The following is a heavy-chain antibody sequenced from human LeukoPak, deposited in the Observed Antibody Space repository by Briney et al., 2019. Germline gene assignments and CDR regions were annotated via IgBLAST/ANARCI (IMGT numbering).Heavy chain of an antibody. V-gene: IGHV3-23*01. J-gene: IGHJ4*02. Sequence: PGGSLRLSCAASGFTFSSYVMNWVRQAGKGLEWVSAISDNGGSTYYADSLKGRFTISRDNSKNTLYLQMNSLRAEDTAVYYCAKGKGTSAASFDYWGQGTRVTVSS. D-gene: IGHD6-25*01. CDR2: ISDNGGST. CDR3: AKGKGTSAASFDY. CDR1: GFTFSSYV.